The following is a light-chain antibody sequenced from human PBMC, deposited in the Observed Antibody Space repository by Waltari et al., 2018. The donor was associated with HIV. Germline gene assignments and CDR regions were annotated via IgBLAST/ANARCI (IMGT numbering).Light chain of an antibody. Sequence: HSALTPPRSVSGSPGQSVTISCTCTSSDICAYDYFSWFQKFPGRAPKLLILDVNKRPSGVPDRFSGFKSGDTASLTSSGLQPDDESDYFCSSYGGVASYLIFGGGTTLTVL. CDR3: SSYGGVASYLI. CDR2: DVN. J-gene: IGLJ2*01. CDR1: SSDICAYDY. V-gene: IGLV2-11*01.